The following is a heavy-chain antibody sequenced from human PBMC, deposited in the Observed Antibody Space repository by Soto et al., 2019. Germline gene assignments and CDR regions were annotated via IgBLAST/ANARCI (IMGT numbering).Heavy chain of an antibody. D-gene: IGHD6-13*01. V-gene: IGHV3-23*01. CDR1: GFSFSSSA. CDR2: ISGSGGAT. J-gene: IGHJ4*02. Sequence: EVQLLESGGGLVQPGGSLRLSCAASGFSFSSSAMTWVRQAPGKGLEWVSVISGSGGATYYADSVKGRFTISRDNSXXTVYLQMNSLSAEDTAVYYCAKGRYSSSWYTLLDYWGQGTLVTVSS. CDR3: AKGRYSSSWYTLLDY.